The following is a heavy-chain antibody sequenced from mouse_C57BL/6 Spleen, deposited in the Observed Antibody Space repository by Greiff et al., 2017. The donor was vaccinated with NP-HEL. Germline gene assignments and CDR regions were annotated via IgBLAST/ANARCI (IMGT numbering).Heavy chain of an antibody. CDR2: ISDGGSYT. CDR3: ARDQMVKYYAMDY. V-gene: IGHV5-4*01. CDR1: GFTFSSYA. Sequence: EVKLVESGGGLVKPGGSLKLSCAASGFTFSSYAMSWVRQTPEKRLEWVATISDGGSYTYYPDNVKGRFTISRDNAENNLYLQMSHLKSEDTAMYYCARDQMVKYYAMDYWGQGTSVTVSS. D-gene: IGHD2-1*01. J-gene: IGHJ4*01.